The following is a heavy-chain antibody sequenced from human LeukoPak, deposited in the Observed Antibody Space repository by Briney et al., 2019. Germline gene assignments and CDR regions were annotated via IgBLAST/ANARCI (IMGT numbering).Heavy chain of an antibody. Sequence: SETLSLTCTVSGASITSSNYYWLWLRQPPGKGLEWIGSIYYTGITYYNPSLKSRVTISVDRSKNQFSLKLSSVTAADTAVYYCARKMGGRHFDYWGQGTLVTVSS. CDR2: IYYTGIT. CDR1: GASITSSNYY. V-gene: IGHV4-39*07. CDR3: ARKMGGRHFDY. D-gene: IGHD2-15*01. J-gene: IGHJ4*02.